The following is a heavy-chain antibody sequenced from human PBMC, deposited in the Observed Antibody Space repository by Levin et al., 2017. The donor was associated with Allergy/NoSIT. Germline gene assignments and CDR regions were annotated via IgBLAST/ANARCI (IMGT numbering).Heavy chain of an antibody. Sequence: RSQTLSLTCTVSGASITSYYWTWIRQPPGKGLEWIGYIFYSGTTNYNPSLKSRVTISVDTSKNEFSLKVSSVTAADTAVYYCARLTAGAGMDVWGQGTPVTVSS. CDR2: IFYSGTT. V-gene: IGHV4-59*08. D-gene: IGHD6-19*01. J-gene: IGHJ6*02. CDR1: GASITSYY. CDR3: ARLTAGAGMDV.